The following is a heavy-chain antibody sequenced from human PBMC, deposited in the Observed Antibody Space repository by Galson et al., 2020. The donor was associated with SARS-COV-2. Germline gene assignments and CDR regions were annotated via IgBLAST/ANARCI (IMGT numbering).Heavy chain of an antibody. CDR3: ALVLAAPDYYYYGMDV. V-gene: IGHV1-24*01. J-gene: IGHJ6*02. D-gene: IGHD2-2*01. Sequence: ASVKVSCKVSGYTLTELSMHWVRQAPGKGLEWMGGFDPEDGETIYAQKFQGRVTMTEDTSTDTAYMELSSLRSEDTAVYYCALVLAAPDYYYYGMDVWGQGTTVTISS. CDR1: GYTLTELS. CDR2: FDPEDGET.